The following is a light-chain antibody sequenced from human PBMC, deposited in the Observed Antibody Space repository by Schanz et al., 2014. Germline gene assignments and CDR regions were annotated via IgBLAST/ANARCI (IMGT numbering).Light chain of an antibody. CDR3: SSYAGSNNLV. Sequence: QSALTQPASVSGSPGQSITISCTGTSSDVGGYDYVSWYQQHPGKAPKLMIYDVSNRPSGVPDRFSGSKSDNTASLTVSGLQAEDEADYYCSSYAGSNNLVFGGGTKLTVL. CDR1: SSDVGGYDY. J-gene: IGLJ2*01. V-gene: IGLV2-8*01. CDR2: DVS.